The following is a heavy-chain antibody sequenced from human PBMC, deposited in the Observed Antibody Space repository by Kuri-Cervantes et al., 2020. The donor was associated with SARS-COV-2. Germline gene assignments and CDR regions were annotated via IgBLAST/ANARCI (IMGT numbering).Heavy chain of an antibody. V-gene: IGHV3-30-3*01. D-gene: IGHD3-22*01. J-gene: IGHJ4*02. CDR2: ISYDGSNK. Sequence: GGSLRLSCAASGFTFSSYAMHWVRQAPGKGLEWVAVISYDGSNKYYADSVKGRFTISRDNSKNTLYLQMNSLRAEDTAVYYCARPVASSGYGRPDYWGQGTLVTVSS. CDR3: ARPVASSGYGRPDY. CDR1: GFTFSSYA.